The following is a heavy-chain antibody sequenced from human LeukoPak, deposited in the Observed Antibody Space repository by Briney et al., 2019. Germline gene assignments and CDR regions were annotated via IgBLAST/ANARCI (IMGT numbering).Heavy chain of an antibody. J-gene: IGHJ4*02. V-gene: IGHV3-30-3*02. CDR2: ISSNEINK. CDR3: AKKGGSSGRYDYFDY. D-gene: IGHD6-19*01. Sequence: PGGSLRLSCAASGFTFSSYGMHWVRQAPGKGLEWLAVISSNEINKYYADSVKGRFTISRDNSKNTLYLQMNSLRAEDTAVYYCAKKGGSSGRYDYFDYWGQGTLVTVSS. CDR1: GFTFSSYG.